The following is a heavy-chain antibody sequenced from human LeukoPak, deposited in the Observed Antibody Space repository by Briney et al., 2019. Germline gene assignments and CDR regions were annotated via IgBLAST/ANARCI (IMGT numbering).Heavy chain of an antibody. J-gene: IGHJ5*02. CDR3: ARRGTTYCTVDSCHPNWFDP. D-gene: IGHD2-15*01. CDR1: GFTFRTYT. Sequence: PGGSLRLSCAASGFTFRTYTMNWVRQAPGKGLEWVSCINRSSGTVYYADSVKGRFTISRDNAESSLYLLMNSLRVEDTAVYYCARRGTTYCTVDSCHPNWFDPWGQGTLVTVSS. V-gene: IGHV3-21*04. CDR2: INRSSGTV.